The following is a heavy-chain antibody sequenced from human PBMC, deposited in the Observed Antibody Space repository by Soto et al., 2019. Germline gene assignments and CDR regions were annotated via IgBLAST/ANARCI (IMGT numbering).Heavy chain of an antibody. CDR3: AKDQSVGPHHYDSSGYYPVS. Sequence: PGGSLRLSCAASGFTFSSYGMHWVRQAPGKGLEWVAVISYDGSNKYYADSVKGRFTVSRDNSKNTLYLQMNSLRAEDTAVYYCAKDQSVGPHHYDSSGYYPVSWGQGTMVTVSS. D-gene: IGHD3-22*01. V-gene: IGHV3-30*18. CDR1: GFTFSSYG. CDR2: ISYDGSNK. J-gene: IGHJ4*02.